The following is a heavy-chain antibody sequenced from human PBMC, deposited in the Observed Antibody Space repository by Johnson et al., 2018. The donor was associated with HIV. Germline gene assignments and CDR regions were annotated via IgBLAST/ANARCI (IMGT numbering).Heavy chain of an antibody. J-gene: IGHJ4*02. V-gene: IGHV3-7*03. CDR2: IKQDGSEK. D-gene: IGHD6-13*01. CDR3: AKSQQLVNGLFDY. CDR1: GFTFSSYG. Sequence: VQLVESGGGVVQPGGSLRLSCAASGFTFSSYGMHWVRQAPGKGLEWVANIKQDGSEKYYVDSVKGRFTISRDNSKNTLYLQMNSLRAEHTAVYYCAKSQQLVNGLFDYWGRGTLVTVS.